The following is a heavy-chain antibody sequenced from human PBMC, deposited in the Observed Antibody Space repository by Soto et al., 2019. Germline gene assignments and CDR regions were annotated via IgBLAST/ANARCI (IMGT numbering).Heavy chain of an antibody. CDR3: ARGLTTLYYFDS. CDR1: GGSISRSVYY. J-gene: IGHJ4*02. V-gene: IGHV4-31*03. CDR2: IYYAGST. D-gene: IGHD1-1*01. Sequence: QVQLQESGPGLVKSSHTLSLTCSVSGGSISRSVYYWTWLRQHPGKGLEWIGHIYYAGSTYSNPSLTSRLSMSLDTSTNQFSLKVSSVTAAYTAVYYCARGLTTLYYFDSWGQGTLVSVSS.